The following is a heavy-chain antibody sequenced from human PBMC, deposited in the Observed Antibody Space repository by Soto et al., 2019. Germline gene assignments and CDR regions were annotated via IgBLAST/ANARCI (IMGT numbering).Heavy chain of an antibody. CDR2: FDPEDGET. CDR1: GYTLTGLS. Sequence: GASVKXSCKVSGYTLTGLSMHWVRQAPGKGLEWMGGFDPEDGETIYAQKFQGRVTMTEDTSTDTAYMELSSLRSEDTAVYYCAXSGTIFGVVIXVWGQGTTVXVSS. CDR3: AXSGTIFGVVIXV. D-gene: IGHD3-3*01. V-gene: IGHV1-24*01. J-gene: IGHJ6*02.